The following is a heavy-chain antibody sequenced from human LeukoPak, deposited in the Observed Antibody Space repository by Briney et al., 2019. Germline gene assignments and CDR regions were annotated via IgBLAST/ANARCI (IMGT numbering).Heavy chain of an antibody. CDR3: AKEPIPIFGVASGLNWFDP. D-gene: IGHD3-3*01. J-gene: IGHJ5*02. CDR2: ISGSGSST. V-gene: IGHV3-23*01. CDR1: GFTFSSYA. Sequence: TGGSLRLSCAASGFTFSSYAMSWVRQAPGKGLEWVSAISGSGSSTYYADSVKGRFTISRDNSKNTLYLQMNSLGAEDTAVYYCAKEPIPIFGVASGLNWFDPWGQGTLVTVSS.